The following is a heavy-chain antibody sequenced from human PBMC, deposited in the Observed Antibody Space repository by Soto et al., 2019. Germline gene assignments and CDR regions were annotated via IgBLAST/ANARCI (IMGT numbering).Heavy chain of an antibody. CDR2: ISGSGGST. D-gene: IGHD4-17*01. CDR3: AKDRSYGAKGNYFAY. CDR1: GFTFSSYA. V-gene: IGHV3-23*01. J-gene: IGHJ4*02. Sequence: GGSLRLSCAASGFTFSSYAMSWVRQTPGKGLEWVSAISGSGGSTYYADSVKGRFTISRDNSKNTLYLQMNSLRAEDTAVYYCAKDRSYGAKGNYFAYWGQGTLVTVSS.